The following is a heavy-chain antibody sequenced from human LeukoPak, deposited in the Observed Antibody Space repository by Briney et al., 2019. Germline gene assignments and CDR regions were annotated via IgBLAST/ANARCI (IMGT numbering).Heavy chain of an antibody. V-gene: IGHV3-23*01. CDR3: AKCLGYSSGWSDY. D-gene: IGHD6-19*01. J-gene: IGHJ4*02. Sequence: GGSLRLPCAASGFTFSSYAMSWVRQAPGKGLEWVSRISSSGISTFYADSVKGRLTISRDNSKNTLYLQMNSLRAEDTAVYYCAKCLGYSSGWSDYWGQGTLVTVSS. CDR2: ISSSGIST. CDR1: GFTFSSYA.